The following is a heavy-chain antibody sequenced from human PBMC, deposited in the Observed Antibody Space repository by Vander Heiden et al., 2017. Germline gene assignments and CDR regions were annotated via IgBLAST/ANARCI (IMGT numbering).Heavy chain of an antibody. J-gene: IGHJ4*02. CDR1: GYSFSNSA. CDR2: ISGSGDNT. Sequence: EVQLLESGGDLVQPGGSLRLASAASGYSFSNSAMRWVRQAAGTGLVWVSSISGSGDNTYYADSVKGRFTISRDNSKNTLYLRVNSLRAEDTAVYYCAKEYYDFWNGYPYYFDYWVQGTLVTVSS. CDR3: AKEYYDFWNGYPYYFDY. D-gene: IGHD3-3*01. V-gene: IGHV3-23*01.